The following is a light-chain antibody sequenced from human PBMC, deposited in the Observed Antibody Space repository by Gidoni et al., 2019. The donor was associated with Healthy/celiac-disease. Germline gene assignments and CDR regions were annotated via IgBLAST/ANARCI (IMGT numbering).Light chain of an antibody. CDR3: QQYGSWTYT. Sequence: EIVLTPSPGTLSLSPGERATLSCRASQSVSSSYLAWYQQKPGQAPRLLIYGASSRATGIPDRFSGSGSGTDFTLTISRLEPEDFAVYYCQQYGSWTYTFGQGTKLEIK. CDR1: QSVSSSY. CDR2: GAS. V-gene: IGKV3-20*01. J-gene: IGKJ2*01.